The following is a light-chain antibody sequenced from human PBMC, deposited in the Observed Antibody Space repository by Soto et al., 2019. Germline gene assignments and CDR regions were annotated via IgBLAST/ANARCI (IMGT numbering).Light chain of an antibody. V-gene: IGKV1-5*01. CDR1: QSISRS. CDR3: QQYNSYLLT. CDR2: DAS. J-gene: IGKJ3*01. Sequence: DIQMSQSPSTLSASVGDRVTMTCRASQSISRSLAWYQQKPWKAPNLLIYDASSLESGVPSRFSGSGFGTEFTLTIGSLQPDDFATYYCQQYNSYLLTFGPGTKVDI.